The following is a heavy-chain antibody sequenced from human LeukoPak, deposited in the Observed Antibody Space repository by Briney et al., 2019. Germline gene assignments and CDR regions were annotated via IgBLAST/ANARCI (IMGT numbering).Heavy chain of an antibody. D-gene: IGHD6-19*01. CDR2: IDPESGDT. V-gene: IGHV1-2*02. J-gene: IGHJ5*02. Sequence: ASVKVSCKASGYIFTGYYMHWLRQAPGQGLEWMGWIDPESGDTNYAQKFQDKITMTRDTYKKTGYMELSSLRYDDAAVYYCAREEYSSGWYRGGWFDPWGQGTQVTVSS. CDR3: AREEYSSGWYRGGWFDP. CDR1: GYIFTGYY.